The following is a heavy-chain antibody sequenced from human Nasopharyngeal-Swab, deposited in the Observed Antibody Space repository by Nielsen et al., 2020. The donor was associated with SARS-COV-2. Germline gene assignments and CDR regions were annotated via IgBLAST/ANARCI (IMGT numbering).Heavy chain of an antibody. CDR3: ARDEQLAYGMDV. CDR1: GFTFSSYS. J-gene: IGHJ6*02. CDR2: ISSSSSYI. Sequence: GESLKISCAASGFTFSSYSMNWVRQAPGKGLEWVSSISSSSSYIYYADSVKGRFTISRDNAKNSLYLQMNSLRAEDTAVYYCARDEQLAYGMDVWDQGTTVTVSS. D-gene: IGHD6-6*01. V-gene: IGHV3-21*01.